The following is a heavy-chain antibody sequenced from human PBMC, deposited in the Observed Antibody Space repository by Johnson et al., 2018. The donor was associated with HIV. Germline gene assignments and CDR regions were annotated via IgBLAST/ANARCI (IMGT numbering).Heavy chain of an antibody. D-gene: IGHD3-3*01. CDR1: GFTFSSYG. V-gene: IGHV3-30*02. J-gene: IGHJ3*02. CDR3: TRDHYNFWSGDAFDI. Sequence: QVQLVESGGGVVQPGGSLRLSCAASGFTFSSYGMHWVHQAPGKGLEWVAFIRYDGSNKYYADSVKGRFTISRDNSKNTLYLQMNSLRAEDTAVYYCTRDHYNFWSGDAFDIWGQGTMVTVSS. CDR2: IRYDGSNK.